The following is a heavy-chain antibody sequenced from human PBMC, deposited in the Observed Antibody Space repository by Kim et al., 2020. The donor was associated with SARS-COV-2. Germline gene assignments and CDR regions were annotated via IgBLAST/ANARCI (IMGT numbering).Heavy chain of an antibody. J-gene: IGHJ3*02. D-gene: IGHD6-19*01. CDR1: GYSFTSYW. V-gene: IGHV5-51*01. CDR3: ARLRYSSGWYHGLGAFDI. Sequence: GESLKISCKGSGYSFTSYWIGWVRQMPGKGLEWMGIIYPGDSDTRYSPSFQGQVTISADKSISTAYLQWSSLKASDTAMYYCARLRYSSGWYHGLGAFDIWGQGTMVTVSS. CDR2: IYPGDSDT.